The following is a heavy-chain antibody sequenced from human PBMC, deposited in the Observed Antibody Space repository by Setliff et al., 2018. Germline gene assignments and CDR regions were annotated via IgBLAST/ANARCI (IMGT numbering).Heavy chain of an antibody. CDR1: GGSIGSSSYY. J-gene: IGHJ5*02. D-gene: IGHD3-10*01. Sequence: PSETLSPTCTVPGGSIGSSSYYGGWSRQPPGKGLEWIGSIYYSGSHYYNPSLKSRVTRSVDTSKNQFSLKLSSVTAADTAVYYCARDLGYGSGSLIKKGNWFDPWGPGTLVTVSS. CDR3: ARDLGYGSGSLIKKGNWFDP. V-gene: IGHV4-39*07. CDR2: IYYSGSH.